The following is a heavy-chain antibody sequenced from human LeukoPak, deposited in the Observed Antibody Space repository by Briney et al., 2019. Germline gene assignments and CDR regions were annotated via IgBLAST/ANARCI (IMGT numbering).Heavy chain of an antibody. CDR2: INTNTGNP. V-gene: IGHV7-4-1*02. D-gene: IGHD3-3*01. Sequence: ASVKVSCTASGYTFTSYAMNWVRQAPGQGLEWMGWINTNTGNPTYAQGFTGRFVFSLDTSVSTAYLQISSLKAEDTAVYYCARTLGSLRFLEWLSRVNYYYYGMNVWGQGTTVTVSS. J-gene: IGHJ6*02. CDR3: ARTLGSLRFLEWLSRVNYYYYGMNV. CDR1: GYTFTSYA.